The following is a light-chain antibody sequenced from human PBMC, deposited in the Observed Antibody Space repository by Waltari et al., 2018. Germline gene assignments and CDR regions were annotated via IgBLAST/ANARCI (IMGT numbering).Light chain of an antibody. CDR3: QQYNNYPYT. V-gene: IGKV1-5*03. Sequence: DIKMTQSPSTLSASMGDRVHITCRASQYISTWLAWYQQKPGKAPKLLIYKASSLESGVPSRFSGSGSGTEFTLTISSLQPDDFATYYCQQYNNYPYTFGQGTKLEI. CDR2: KAS. CDR1: QYISTW. J-gene: IGKJ2*01.